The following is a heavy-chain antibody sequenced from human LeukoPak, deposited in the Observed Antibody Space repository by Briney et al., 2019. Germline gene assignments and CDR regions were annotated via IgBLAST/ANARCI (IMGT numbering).Heavy chain of an antibody. CDR2: VNPNSGGT. D-gene: IGHD1-26*01. CDR3: ARGAGYSLTPPDY. J-gene: IGHJ4*02. Sequence: ASVSVSCTASVYAFTVYYMHWVRQTPGQGLEWMGWVNPNSGGTNSAQKFQGQVTMTRDKSNSTAYMELSRLRFDDTAVDYCARGAGYSLTPPDYWGQGTLVTVSS. CDR1: VYAFTVYY. V-gene: IGHV1-2*02.